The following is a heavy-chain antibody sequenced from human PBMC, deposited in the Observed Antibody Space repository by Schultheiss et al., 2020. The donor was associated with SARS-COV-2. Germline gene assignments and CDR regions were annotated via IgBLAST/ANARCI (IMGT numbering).Heavy chain of an antibody. V-gene: IGHV3-74*01. CDR3: ARVPVAGVDY. Sequence: GGSLRLSCAASGFTFSSYWMHWVRQVPGKGLVWVSRINSDGSSTSYADSVKGRFTISRDNSENTLYLQMNSLRAEDTAVYYCARVPVAGVDYWGQGTLVTVSS. CDR2: INSDGSST. D-gene: IGHD6-19*01. J-gene: IGHJ4*02. CDR1: GFTFSSYW.